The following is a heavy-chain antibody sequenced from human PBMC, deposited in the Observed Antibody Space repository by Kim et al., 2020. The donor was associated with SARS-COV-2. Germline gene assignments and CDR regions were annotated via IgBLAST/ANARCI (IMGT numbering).Heavy chain of an antibody. J-gene: IGHJ6*03. V-gene: IGHV3-23*01. CDR2: ISGSGGST. CDR3: ARAYADYYYYYMDV. D-gene: IGHD2-8*01. Sequence: GGSLRLSCAASGFTFSSYAMSWVRQAPGKGLEWVSAISGSGGSTYYADSVKGRFTISRDNSKNTLYLQMNSLRAEDTAVYYCARAYADYYYYYMDVWGKGTTVTVSS. CDR1: GFTFSSYA.